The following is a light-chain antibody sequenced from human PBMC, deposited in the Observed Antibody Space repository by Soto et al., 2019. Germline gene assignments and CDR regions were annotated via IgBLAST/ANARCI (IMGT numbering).Light chain of an antibody. J-gene: IGKJ1*01. CDR3: QQYGSSRTWT. V-gene: IGKV3-20*01. CDR2: GAS. Sequence: EIVLTQSPGTLSLSPGERATLSCRASQSVSSSYLAWYQQKPGQAPRLLIYGASSRATGIPDRFSGSGSGTDFTLTISRLEPEDFAVYYCQQYGSSRTWTFGQGTK. CDR1: QSVSSSY.